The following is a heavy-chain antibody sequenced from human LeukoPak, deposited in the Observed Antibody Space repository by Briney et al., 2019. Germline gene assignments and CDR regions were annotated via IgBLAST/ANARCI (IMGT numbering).Heavy chain of an antibody. CDR2: ISGSGGST. Sequence: SGGSLRLSCAASGFTFSSYVMSWVRQAPGKGLEWVSVISGSGGSTYYADSVKGRFTISRDNSKNTLYLQMNSLRAEDTAVYYCAKDQYSRWELSPGGGDYWGQGTLVTVSS. J-gene: IGHJ4*02. D-gene: IGHD1-26*01. CDR3: AKDQYSRWELSPGGGDY. CDR1: GFTFSSYV. V-gene: IGHV3-23*01.